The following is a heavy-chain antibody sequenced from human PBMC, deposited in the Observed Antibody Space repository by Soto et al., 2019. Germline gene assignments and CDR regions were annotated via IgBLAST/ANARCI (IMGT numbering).Heavy chain of an antibody. D-gene: IGHD4-17*01. CDR3: ARGAVTGYGDYHLDY. CDR1: GGTFSSYA. Sequence: QVQLVQSGAEVKKPGSSVKVSCKASGGTFSSYAISWVRQSPGQGLEWLGGIIPIFGTANYAQKFQVRVTLTADESTSTAYRELSSLRSEDTAVSYCARGAVTGYGDYHLDYWGQGTLVTVSS. CDR2: IIPIFGTA. V-gene: IGHV1-69*12. J-gene: IGHJ4*02.